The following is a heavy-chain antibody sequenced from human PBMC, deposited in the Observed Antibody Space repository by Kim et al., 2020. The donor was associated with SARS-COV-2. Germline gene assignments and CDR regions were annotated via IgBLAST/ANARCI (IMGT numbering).Heavy chain of an antibody. D-gene: IGHD3-22*01. CDR2: IYYSGST. V-gene: IGHV4-31*03. J-gene: IGHJ4*02. Sequence: SETLSLTCTVSGGSISSGGYYWSWIRQHPGKGLEWIGYIYYSGSTYYNPSLKSRVTISVDTSKNQFSLKLSSVTAADTAVYYCARFGLTYYYDSSGYSPHLGFCDYWGQGTLVTVSS. CDR1: GGSISSGGYY. CDR3: ARFGLTYYYDSSGYSPHLGFCDY.